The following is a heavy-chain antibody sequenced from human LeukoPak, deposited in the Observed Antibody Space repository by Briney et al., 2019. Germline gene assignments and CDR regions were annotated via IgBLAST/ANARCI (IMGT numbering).Heavy chain of an antibody. CDR2: IYTSGST. CDR1: GGSISSYY. D-gene: IGHD6-13*01. J-gene: IGHJ1*01. Sequence: PSETLSLTCTVSGGSISSYYWSWIRQPAGKGLEWIGRIYTSGSTNYNPSLKSRVTMSVDTSKNQFSLQLSSVTAADTAVYYCARSGGLYTSTWYFHHWGQGTLVTVSS. CDR3: ARSGGLYTSTWYFHH. V-gene: IGHV4-4*07.